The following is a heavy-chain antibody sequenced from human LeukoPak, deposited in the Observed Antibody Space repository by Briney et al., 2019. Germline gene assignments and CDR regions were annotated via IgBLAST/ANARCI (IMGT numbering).Heavy chain of an antibody. CDR2: VYYTGSA. D-gene: IGHD1-26*01. Sequence: SETLSLTCTVSGGSISSHCWSWIRQPPRKGLEWIGYVYYTGSANYNPSLKSRVTISLDTSKSQFSLKLSSVTAADTAVYYCARRGVGATTWDAFDIWGQGTLVTVSS. CDR1: GGSISSHC. V-gene: IGHV4-59*08. CDR3: ARRGVGATTWDAFDI. J-gene: IGHJ3*02.